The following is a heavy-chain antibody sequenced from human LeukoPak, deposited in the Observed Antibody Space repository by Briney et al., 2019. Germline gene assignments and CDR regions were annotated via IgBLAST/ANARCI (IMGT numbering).Heavy chain of an antibody. CDR2: IYSGGST. CDR1: GFTVSSNY. Sequence: GGSLRLSCAASGFTVSSNYMSWVCQAPGKGLEWVSVIYSGGSTYYADSVKGRFTISRDNSKNTLYLQMNSLRAEDTAVYYCARVRGDYPYYFDYWGQGTLVTVSS. D-gene: IGHD4-17*01. J-gene: IGHJ4*02. CDR3: ARVRGDYPYYFDY. V-gene: IGHV3-53*01.